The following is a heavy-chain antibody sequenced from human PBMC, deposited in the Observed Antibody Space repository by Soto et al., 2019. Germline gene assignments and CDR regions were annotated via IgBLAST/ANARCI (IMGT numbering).Heavy chain of an antibody. J-gene: IGHJ3*02. CDR1: GYTFTSYY. V-gene: IGHV1-46*03. Sequence: QVQLVQSGAEVKKPGASVKVSCKASGYTFTSYYMHWVRQAPGQGLEWMGIINPSGGSTSYAQKFQGRITMTRDTSTSTVYMELSSLRSEDTAVYYCARHMVRGVISDAFDIWGQGTMVTVSS. CDR2: INPSGGST. CDR3: ARHMVRGVISDAFDI. D-gene: IGHD3-10*01.